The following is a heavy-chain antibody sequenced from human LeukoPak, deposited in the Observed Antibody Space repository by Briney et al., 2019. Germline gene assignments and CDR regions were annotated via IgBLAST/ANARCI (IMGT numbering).Heavy chain of an antibody. D-gene: IGHD3-22*01. CDR2: VYYSGIT. CDR3: ARVGDHFYDSSRIDY. CDR1: GGSISSSNYF. J-gene: IGHJ4*02. Sequence: KASETLSLTCNVSGGSISSSNYFWGWIRQPPGKGLEWIGSVYYSGITYYNPSLKSRVTISVDTSKNQFSLNLRSVTAADTAVYYCARVGDHFYDSSRIDYWGQGTLVSVSS. V-gene: IGHV4-39*07.